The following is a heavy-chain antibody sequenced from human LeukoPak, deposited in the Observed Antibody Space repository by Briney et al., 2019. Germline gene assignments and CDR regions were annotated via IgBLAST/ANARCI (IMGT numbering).Heavy chain of an antibody. CDR1: GGSISSGGYY. CDR3: ARDEPGIAVAPGAFDI. J-gene: IGHJ3*02. CDR2: IYHSGST. D-gene: IGHD6-19*01. V-gene: IGHV4-30-2*01. Sequence: SETLSLTCTVSGGSISSGGYYWSWIRQPPGKGLEWIGYIYHSGSTYYNPSLKSRVTISVDKSKNQFSLKLSSVTAADTAVYYCARDEPGIAVAPGAFDIWGQGTMVTVSS.